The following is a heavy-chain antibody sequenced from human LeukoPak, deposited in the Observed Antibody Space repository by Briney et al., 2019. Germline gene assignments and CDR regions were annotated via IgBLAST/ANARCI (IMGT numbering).Heavy chain of an antibody. J-gene: IGHJ4*02. CDR3: ARGRALLWFGELRPFDC. Sequence: ASVKVSCKASGYTFTSYGISWVRQAPGQGLEWMGWISAYNGNTNYAQNLQDRVTMTTDTSTSTAYMELRSLRSDDTAVYYCARGRALLWFGELRPFDCRGQGTLVTVSS. CDR1: GYTFTSYG. V-gene: IGHV1-18*01. D-gene: IGHD3-10*01. CDR2: ISAYNGNT.